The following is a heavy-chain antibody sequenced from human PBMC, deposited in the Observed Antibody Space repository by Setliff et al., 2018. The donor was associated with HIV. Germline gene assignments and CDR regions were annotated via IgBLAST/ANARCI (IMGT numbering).Heavy chain of an antibody. V-gene: IGHV4-39*07. CDR1: GGSISSSNYY. CDR3: ATWGRNNWNYFSC. Sequence: PSETLSLTCTVSGGSISSSNYYWGWIRQPPGKGLEWIGNIYYSGSTYYNPSLKSRVTISVDTSKNQFSLKLSSVTAADTAVYYCATWGRNNWNYFSCWGQGTLVTVSS. CDR2: IYYSGST. D-gene: IGHD1-20*01. J-gene: IGHJ4*02.